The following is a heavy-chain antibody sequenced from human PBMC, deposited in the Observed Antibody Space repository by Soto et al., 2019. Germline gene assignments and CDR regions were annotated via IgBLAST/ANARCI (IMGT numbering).Heavy chain of an antibody. D-gene: IGHD3-10*01. V-gene: IGHV3-21*01. CDR1: GFTFSSYS. J-gene: IGHJ6*03. CDR2: IISISIYI. CDR3: VRLGESYYYYYYMDV. Sequence: GGSLRLSCAASGFTFSSYSMTWVRQAPGKGLECVSSIISISIYIYYADSLKGRFTISRDNAKNSFYLQMNSLRAEYTVVYYCVRLGESYYYYYYMDVWGKGTTVTVSS.